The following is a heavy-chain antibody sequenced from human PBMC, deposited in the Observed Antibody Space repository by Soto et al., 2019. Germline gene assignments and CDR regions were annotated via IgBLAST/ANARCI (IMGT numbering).Heavy chain of an antibody. CDR2: IWHDGGAK. CDR3: ARDPGRDSPIDY. Sequence: QVQLVESGGGVVQPGRSLRLSCTASGFTLSDYGMHWVRQAPGKGLEWVAVIWHDGGAKYYADSVTGRFTISRDNSKNTVHLPIDSLGAEDTALYYCARDPGRDSPIDYWGQGTLVTVSS. D-gene: IGHD3-22*01. CDR1: GFTLSDYG. V-gene: IGHV3-33*01. J-gene: IGHJ4*02.